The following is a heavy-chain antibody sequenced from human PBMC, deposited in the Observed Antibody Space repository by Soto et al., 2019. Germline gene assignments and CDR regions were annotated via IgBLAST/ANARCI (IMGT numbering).Heavy chain of an antibody. CDR3: AKDLSWGQCDY. D-gene: IGHD3-16*01. Sequence: EVQLVESGGGLVQPGGSLRLSCAASGFTFSSYWMHWVRQDPLKGLVWVSSIRSDGTATQYADSVKGRFTVSRDNAKNTVYLQMNNLRAEDTAVYYCAKDLSWGQCDYWGQGTLVTVSS. CDR2: IRSDGTAT. J-gene: IGHJ4*02. CDR1: GFTFSSYW. V-gene: IGHV3-74*03.